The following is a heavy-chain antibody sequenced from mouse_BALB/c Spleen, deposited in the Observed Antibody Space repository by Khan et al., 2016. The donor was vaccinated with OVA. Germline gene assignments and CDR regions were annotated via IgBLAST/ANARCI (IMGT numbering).Heavy chain of an antibody. D-gene: IGHD1-1*01. CDR2: ISYGGRT. J-gene: IGHJ2*01. CDR3: ARSVTITTVVATDFDY. V-gene: IGHV3-2*02. CDR1: GYSITSDYA. Sequence: VQLQESGPGLVKPPQSLSLTCTVTGYSITSDYAWNWIRQFPGNKLEWMGYISYGGRTSYNPSPKSRLSITRDTSKNQFFLQLNSVTTEDTATYYGARSVTITTVVATDFDYWGQGTTLTVSS.